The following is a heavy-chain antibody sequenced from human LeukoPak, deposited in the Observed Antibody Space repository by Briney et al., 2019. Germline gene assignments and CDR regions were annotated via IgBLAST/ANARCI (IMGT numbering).Heavy chain of an antibody. CDR2: ISGSGGGT. J-gene: IGHJ4*02. CDR3: AKESGDSSGYYSDY. Sequence: GGSLRLSCAASGFSFSSYAMSWVRQAPGKGLEWVSAISGSGGGTYYADSVKGRFTISRDNSKNTVYLQMNGLRADDTAVYYCAKESGDSSGYYSDYWGQGMLATVSP. D-gene: IGHD3-22*01. V-gene: IGHV3-23*01. CDR1: GFSFSSYA.